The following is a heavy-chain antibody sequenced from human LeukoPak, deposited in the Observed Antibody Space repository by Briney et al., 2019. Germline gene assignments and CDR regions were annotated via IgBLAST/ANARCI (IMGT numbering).Heavy chain of an antibody. D-gene: IGHD2-21*02. V-gene: IGHV4-39*01. Sequence: SETLSLTCTVSGDSISSDTHYWGWIRQPPGKGLEWIGSIYYSGNTYYNPSLKSRVTISVDTSKNQFSLKLSSVTAADTAVYFCARHRSRGTARFYYFDFWGQGTLVTVSS. CDR2: IYYSGNT. CDR3: ARHRSRGTARFYYFDF. CDR1: GDSISSDTHY. J-gene: IGHJ4*02.